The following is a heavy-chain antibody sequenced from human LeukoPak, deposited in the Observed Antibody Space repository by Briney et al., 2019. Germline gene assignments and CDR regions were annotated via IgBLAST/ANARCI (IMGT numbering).Heavy chain of an antibody. D-gene: IGHD1-26*01. J-gene: IGHJ4*02. CDR1: GGSISSGGYS. V-gene: IGHV4-30-2*01. CDR2: IYHSGST. CDR3: ARTDGSILFDY. Sequence: SQTLSLTCAVSGGSISSGGYSWSWIRQPPGKGLEWIGYIYHSGSTYCNPSLKSRVTISVDRSKNQFSLKLSSVTAADTAVYYCARTDGSILFDYWGQGTLVTVSS.